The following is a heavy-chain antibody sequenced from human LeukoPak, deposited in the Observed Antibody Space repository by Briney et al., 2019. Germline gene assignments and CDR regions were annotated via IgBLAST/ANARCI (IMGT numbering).Heavy chain of an antibody. CDR2: SRGSSNYT. Sequence: WGALRLSCAASGFTFSVYAMSWVRQAPGKGLESGSGSRGSSNYTKEPDLVRRRFTIYSDNNSNALFLQLTSLTAGDTAGYYCSKEHDYTKAVPEWGFDSWGQGSLVIVSS. CDR1: GFTFSVYA. CDR3: SKEHDYTKAVPEWGFDS. V-gene: IGHV3-23*01. J-gene: IGHJ4*02. D-gene: IGHD2-2*02.